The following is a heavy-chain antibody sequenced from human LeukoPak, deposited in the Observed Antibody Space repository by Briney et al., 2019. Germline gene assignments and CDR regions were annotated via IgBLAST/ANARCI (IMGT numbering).Heavy chain of an antibody. Sequence: GGSLRLSCAASGFTLDDYAMHWVRQAPGKGLEWVSGISWNSGSIAYTDSVEGRFTVSRDNAKNSLYLQMNSLRAEDTALYYCAKAHLTLSSGWSFYGMDVWGQGTTVTVSS. CDR3: AKAHLTLSSGWSFYGMDV. D-gene: IGHD6-19*01. V-gene: IGHV3-9*01. CDR2: ISWNSGSI. CDR1: GFTLDDYA. J-gene: IGHJ6*02.